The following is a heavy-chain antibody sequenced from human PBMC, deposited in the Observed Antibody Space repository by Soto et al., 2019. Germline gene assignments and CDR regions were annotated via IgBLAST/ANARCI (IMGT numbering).Heavy chain of an antibody. V-gene: IGHV3-23*01. CDR2: ISGSGGST. D-gene: IGHD2-2*01. CDR3: ARGTLYCISTSCYSFDY. Sequence: GGSLRLSSAASGFSFSSYAMNWVRLAPGKGLEWVSVISGSGGSTYYADSVKGRFTISRDNSKNTLYLQMNSLRAEDTAVYYCARGTLYCISTSCYSFDYWGQGT. CDR1: GFSFSSYA. J-gene: IGHJ4*02.